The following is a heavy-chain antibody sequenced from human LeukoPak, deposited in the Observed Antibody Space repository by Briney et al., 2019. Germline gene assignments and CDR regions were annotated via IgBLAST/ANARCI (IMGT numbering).Heavy chain of an antibody. CDR1: GFAFSDHW. CDR2: INHDESKK. Sequence: GGSLRLSCAASGFAFSDHWMIWVRRAPGKGLEWVANINHDESKKYYVDSVEGRLTISRDNAKNSLYLQMNSLRAEDTAVYYCAISTYSSSPSWGQGTLVTVSS. J-gene: IGHJ5*02. CDR3: AISTYSSSPS. D-gene: IGHD6-6*01. V-gene: IGHV3-7*01.